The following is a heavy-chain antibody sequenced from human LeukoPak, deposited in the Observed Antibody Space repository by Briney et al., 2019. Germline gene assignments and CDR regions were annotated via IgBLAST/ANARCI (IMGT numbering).Heavy chain of an antibody. CDR2: ITSSGNTI. V-gene: IGHV3-48*02. Sequence: GGSLRLSCAASGFTFSTYSMNWVRQAPGKGLEWVSYITSSGNTIYYADSVKGRFTISRDNAKNSLYLQMNSLRDEDTAVYYCAPLGAYDRSGYHDYWGQATLVNVSS. D-gene: IGHD3-22*01. CDR1: GFTFSTYS. CDR3: APLGAYDRSGYHDY. J-gene: IGHJ4*02.